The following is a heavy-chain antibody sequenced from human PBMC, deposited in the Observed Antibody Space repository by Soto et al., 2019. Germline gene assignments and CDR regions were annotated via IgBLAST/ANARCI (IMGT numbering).Heavy chain of an antibody. V-gene: IGHV3-7*01. CDR1: GFTFHNSW. D-gene: IGHD3-9*01. J-gene: IGHJ4*02. CDR2: IKQDGSER. Sequence: GGSLRLSCAASGFTFHNSWMNWVRQAPGKGLEWVAQIKQDGSERYYVDSVKGRFTISRDNAENSLYLQMNSLRDEDTAVYYCALRRWFFRYRGQGIMVTVSS. CDR3: ALRRWFFRY.